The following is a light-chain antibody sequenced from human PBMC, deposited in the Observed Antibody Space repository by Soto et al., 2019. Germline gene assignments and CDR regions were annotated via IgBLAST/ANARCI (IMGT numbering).Light chain of an antibody. CDR3: TSYAGDNNYL. CDR1: RNDIGSYNL. Sequence: QSALTQPASVSGSPGQSITISCTGTRNDIGSYNLVSWYQQHPGKAPKLIIYEGNKRPSGVSTRFSGSKTGNTASLTVSGLQADDEADYYCTSYAGDNNYLFGTGTKLTVL. J-gene: IGLJ1*01. CDR2: EGN. V-gene: IGLV2-23*01.